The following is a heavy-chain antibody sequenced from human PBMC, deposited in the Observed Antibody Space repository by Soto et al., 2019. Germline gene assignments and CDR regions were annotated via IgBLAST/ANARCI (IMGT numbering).Heavy chain of an antibody. D-gene: IGHD3-16*02. CDR2: IIPIFGTA. V-gene: IGHV1-69*13. Sequence: GASVQVSCKASGGTFSSYAISWVRQAPGQGLEWMGGIIPIFGTANYAQKFQGRVTITADESTSTAYMELSSLRSEDTAVYYCARVSSRDNNWFDPWGQGTLVTVSS. CDR1: GGTFSSYA. J-gene: IGHJ5*02. CDR3: ARVSSRDNNWFDP.